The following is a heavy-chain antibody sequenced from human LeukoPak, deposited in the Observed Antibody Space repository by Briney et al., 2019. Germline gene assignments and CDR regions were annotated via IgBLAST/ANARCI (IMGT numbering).Heavy chain of an antibody. J-gene: IGHJ4*02. CDR3: ARAYYYDSSGYRPGNFDY. CDR1: GFTFSRYW. V-gene: IGHV3-7*01. D-gene: IGHD3-22*01. CDR2: IKQDGSEK. Sequence: PGGSLRLSCAASGFTFSRYWMSWVRQAPGKGLEWVANIKQDGSEKYYVDSVKGRFTISRDNAKNSLYLQMNSLRAEDTAVYYCARAYYYDSSGYRPGNFDYWGQGTLVTVSS.